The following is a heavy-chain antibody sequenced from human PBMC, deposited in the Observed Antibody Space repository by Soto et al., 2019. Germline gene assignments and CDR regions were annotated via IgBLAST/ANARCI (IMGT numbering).Heavy chain of an antibody. J-gene: IGHJ5*01. V-gene: IGHV3-30-3*01. CDR1: GFTFSSYP. Sequence: QVQLVESGGGVVQPGRSLRLSCAASGFTFSSYPIHWVRQAPGKGLEWVGSISYDGTSEDFADSLRGRFTLSRDNSKNMLWLQMNSLRSEDTAVYYCLRNYSGWFDLWGQGTLVTVSS. D-gene: IGHD3-10*01. CDR2: ISYDGTSE. CDR3: LRNYSGWFDL.